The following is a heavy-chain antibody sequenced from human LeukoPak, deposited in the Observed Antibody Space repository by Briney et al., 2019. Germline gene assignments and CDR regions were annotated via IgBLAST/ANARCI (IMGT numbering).Heavy chain of an antibody. Sequence: SETLSLTCSLSGHSISSNYYWGWIRQPPGKGLEWIGSISHSGSTYYNPSLKSRLTMSVDTSKNQLSLKLRSVTAADTAIYYCTRGTYYDFWCGYYSDYWGQGTLVAVSS. D-gene: IGHD3-3*01. V-gene: IGHV4-38-2*02. CDR3: TRGTYYDFWCGYYSDY. J-gene: IGHJ4*02. CDR1: GHSISSNYY. CDR2: ISHSGST.